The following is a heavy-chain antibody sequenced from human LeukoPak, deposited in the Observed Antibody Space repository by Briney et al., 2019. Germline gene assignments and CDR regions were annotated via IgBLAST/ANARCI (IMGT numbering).Heavy chain of an antibody. CDR1: GGSISIFY. CDR2: IHSSGSI. J-gene: IGHJ6*02. D-gene: IGHD2/OR15-2a*01. CDR3: ARGTFKDGLDV. V-gene: IGHV4-4*07. Sequence: TSKTLSLTCTVSGGSISIFYWSWIRQPAGKGLDWIGRIHSSGSINHNPSLKSRVTLSVDTSKNQFSLKLTSVAAADTAVYYCARGTFKDGLDVWGQGTTVTVSS.